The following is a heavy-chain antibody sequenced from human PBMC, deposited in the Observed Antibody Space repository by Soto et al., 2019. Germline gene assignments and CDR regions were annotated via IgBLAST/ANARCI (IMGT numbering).Heavy chain of an antibody. D-gene: IGHD6-19*01. Sequence: GGSLRLSCAASGFTFSNYAMTWVRQAPGKGLEWVSGISGSGGSTYYVDSVKGRFTISRDNSKNTLYLQMNSLRAEDTAVYYCARDMGIAVAGTNYYYGMDVWGQGTTVTVSS. CDR3: ARDMGIAVAGTNYYYGMDV. CDR1: GFTFSNYA. J-gene: IGHJ6*02. CDR2: ISGSGGST. V-gene: IGHV3-23*01.